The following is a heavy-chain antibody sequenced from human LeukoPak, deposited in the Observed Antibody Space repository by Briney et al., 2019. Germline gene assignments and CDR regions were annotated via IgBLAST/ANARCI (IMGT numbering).Heavy chain of an antibody. J-gene: IGHJ3*02. Sequence: PGGSLRLSCSASGFTFSSYAMHWVRQAPGKGLEYVSAISSNGSSKDYADSVKGRFTISRDNSKNTLNLQMSSLRAEDTAVYYCVKGLPSGSYYQTGAFDIWGQGTMVTVSS. CDR2: ISSNGSSK. D-gene: IGHD1-26*01. V-gene: IGHV3-64D*09. CDR3: VKGLPSGSYYQTGAFDI. CDR1: GFTFSSYA.